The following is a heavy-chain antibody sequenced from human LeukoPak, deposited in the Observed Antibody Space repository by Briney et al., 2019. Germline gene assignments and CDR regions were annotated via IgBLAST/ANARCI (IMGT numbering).Heavy chain of an antibody. Sequence: SETLSPTCTVSGGSISSYYWSWIRQPPGKGLEWIGYIYYSGSTNYNPSLKSRVTISVDTSKNQFSLKLSSVTAADTAVYYCASWYYYGSGSDNWFDPWGQETLVTVSS. CDR2: IYYSGST. CDR1: GGSISSYY. J-gene: IGHJ5*02. V-gene: IGHV4-59*01. CDR3: ASWYYYGSGSDNWFDP. D-gene: IGHD3-10*01.